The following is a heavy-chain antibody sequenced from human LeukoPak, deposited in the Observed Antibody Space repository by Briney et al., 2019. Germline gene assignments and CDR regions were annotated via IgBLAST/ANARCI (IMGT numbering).Heavy chain of an antibody. J-gene: IGHJ4*02. V-gene: IGHV3-21*01. D-gene: IGHD3-10*01. CDR3: ARDLDYGSGDY. CDR2: ISSSSSYI. Sequence: GSLRLSCAASGFTFTNYRMNWVRQAPGKGLEWVSSISSSSSYIYYADSVKGRFTISRDNAENSLYLQMNSLRAEDTAVYYCARDLDYGSGDYWGQGTLVTVSS. CDR1: GFTFTNYR.